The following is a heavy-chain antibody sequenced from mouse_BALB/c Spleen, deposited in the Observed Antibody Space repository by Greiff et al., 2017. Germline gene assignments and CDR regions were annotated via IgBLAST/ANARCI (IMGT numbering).Heavy chain of an antibody. V-gene: IGHV1S56*01. CDR1: GYTFTSYY. CDR2: IYPGNVNT. CDR3: ARWGYGPFDY. J-gene: IGHJ2*01. D-gene: IGHD1-2*01. Sequence: QVHVKQSGPELVKPGASVRISCKASGYTFTSYYIHWVKQRPGQGLEWIGWIYPGNVNTKYNEKFKGKATLTADKSSSTAYMQLSSLTSEDSAVYFCARWGYGPFDYWGQGTTLTVSS.